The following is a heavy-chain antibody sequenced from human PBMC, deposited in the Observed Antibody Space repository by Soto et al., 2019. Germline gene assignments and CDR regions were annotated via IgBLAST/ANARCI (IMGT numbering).Heavy chain of an antibody. CDR3: ARHLSYGSHYYYYGMEV. CDR1: GYSFTSYW. D-gene: IGHD5-18*01. J-gene: IGHJ6*02. Sequence: GESLKISCKGSGYSFTSYWIGCVRQMPGKGLEWMGIIYPGDSDTRYSPSFQGQVTISADKSISTAYLQWSSLKASDTAVYYWARHLSYGSHYYYYGMEVWGQGTTVTVSS. V-gene: IGHV5-51*01. CDR2: IYPGDSDT.